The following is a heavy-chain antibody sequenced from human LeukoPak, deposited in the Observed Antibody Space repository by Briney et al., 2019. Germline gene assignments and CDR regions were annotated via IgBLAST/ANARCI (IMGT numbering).Heavy chain of an antibody. CDR3: AKRWEFLDY. CDR1: GFTFSTYA. CDR2: ISGSGGST. Sequence: GGSLRLSCEASGFTFSTYAMSWVRQAPGNGLEWVSAISGSGGSTYYADSVKGRFTISRDNSKNTLYLQMNSLRAEDTAVYYCAKRWEFLDYWGQGTLVTVSS. J-gene: IGHJ4*02. V-gene: IGHV3-23*01. D-gene: IGHD1-26*01.